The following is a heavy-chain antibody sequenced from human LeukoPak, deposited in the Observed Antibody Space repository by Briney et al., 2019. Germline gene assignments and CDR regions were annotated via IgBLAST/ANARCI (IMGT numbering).Heavy chain of an antibody. J-gene: IGHJ4*02. CDR2: IYYSGST. V-gene: IGHV4-39*01. Sequence: PSETLSLTCTVSGGSISSSSYYWGWIRPPPGKGLEWIGSIYYSGSTYYNPSLKSRVTISVDTSKNQFSLKLSSVTAADTAVYYCAVTMYSGSYRILDYWGQGTLVTVSS. CDR1: GGSISSSSYY. D-gene: IGHD1-26*01. CDR3: AVTMYSGSYRILDY.